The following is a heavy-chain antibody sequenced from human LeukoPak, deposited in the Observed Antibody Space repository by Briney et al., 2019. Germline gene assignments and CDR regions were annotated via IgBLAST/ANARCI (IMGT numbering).Heavy chain of an antibody. CDR3: ASYPDILTGYYAFDI. D-gene: IGHD3-9*01. V-gene: IGHV3-20*04. CDR2: INWNGGST. Sequence: RGSLRLSCAASGFTFSSYSMNWVRQAPGKGLEWVSGINWNGGSTGYADSVKGRFTISRDNAKNSLYLQMNSLRAEDTAVYYCASYPDILTGYYAFDIWGQGTMVTVSS. J-gene: IGHJ3*02. CDR1: GFTFSSYS.